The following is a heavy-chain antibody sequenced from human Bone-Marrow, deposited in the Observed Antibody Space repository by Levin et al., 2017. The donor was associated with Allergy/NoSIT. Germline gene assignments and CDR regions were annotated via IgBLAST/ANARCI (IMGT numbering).Heavy chain of an antibody. V-gene: IGHV4-34*01. J-gene: IGHJ4*02. CDR1: GGSFSGYY. CDR2: INHSGST. Sequence: SETLSLTCAVYGGSFSGYYWSWIRQPPGKGLEWIGEINHSGSTNYNPSLKSRVTISVDTSKNQFSLKLSSVTAADTAVYYCARGRRHCSSTSCYTGRLDYWGQGTLVTVSS. CDR3: ARGRRHCSSTSCYTGRLDY. D-gene: IGHD2-2*02.